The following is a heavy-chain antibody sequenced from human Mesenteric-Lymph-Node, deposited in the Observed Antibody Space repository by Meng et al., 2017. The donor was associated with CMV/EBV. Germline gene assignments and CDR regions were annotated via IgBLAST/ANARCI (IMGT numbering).Heavy chain of an antibody. CDR3: AREASLKIRGLERRVGWFDP. J-gene: IGHJ5*02. CDR1: GYTFTSYD. Sequence: ASVKVSCKASGYTFTSYDINWVRQATGQGLEWMGWMNPNSGNTGYAQKFQGRVTMTRNTSISTAYMELSSLRSEDTAVYYCAREASLKIRGLERRVGWFDPWGQGTLVTVSS. D-gene: IGHD1-1*01. V-gene: IGHV1-8*01. CDR2: MNPNSGNT.